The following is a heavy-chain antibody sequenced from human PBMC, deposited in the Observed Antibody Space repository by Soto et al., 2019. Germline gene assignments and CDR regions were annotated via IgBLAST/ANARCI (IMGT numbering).Heavy chain of an antibody. V-gene: IGHV3-7*01. CDR2: IKQDGSEK. Sequence: PGGSLRLSCAACGFTFCGYWMSWVRQSPGKGLEWVANIKQDGSEKYYVDSVKGRFTISRDNAKNSLYLQMNSLRAEDTAVYYCARDHPAGTFYYYYYGMDVWGQGTTVTV. J-gene: IGHJ6*02. CDR3: ARDHPAGTFYYYYYGMDV. D-gene: IGHD6-13*01. CDR1: GFTFCGYW.